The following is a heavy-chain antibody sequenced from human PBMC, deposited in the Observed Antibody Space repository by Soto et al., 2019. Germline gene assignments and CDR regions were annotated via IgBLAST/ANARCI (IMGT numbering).Heavy chain of an antibody. V-gene: IGHV4-4*02. Sequence: VQLHESGPGLVKASGTLSLTCAVSGDSISNFHWWTWLRQPPGRGLEWIGEIFHSGSTTYNPSLKSRVTMSEDKSTNQFSLNLNAVTAADTAAYYCAGDGGEWLRSGGGWFDPWGPGILVIVSS. CDR1: GDSISNFHW. D-gene: IGHD5-12*01. CDR3: AGDGGEWLRSGGGWFDP. J-gene: IGHJ5*02. CDR2: IFHSGST.